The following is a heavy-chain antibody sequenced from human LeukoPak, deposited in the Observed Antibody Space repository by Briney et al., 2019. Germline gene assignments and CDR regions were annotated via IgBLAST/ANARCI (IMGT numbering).Heavy chain of an antibody. CDR1: GGSISSGGYS. J-gene: IGHJ4*02. Sequence: PSQTLSLTCAVSGGSISSGGYSWSWIRHPPGKGLEWIGYIYHSGSTYYNPSLKSRVTISVDRSKNQFSLKLSSVTAADTAVYYCARGGPQGYSYAVWGQGTLVTVSS. D-gene: IGHD5-18*01. CDR2: IYHSGST. CDR3: ARGGPQGYSYAV. V-gene: IGHV4-30-2*01.